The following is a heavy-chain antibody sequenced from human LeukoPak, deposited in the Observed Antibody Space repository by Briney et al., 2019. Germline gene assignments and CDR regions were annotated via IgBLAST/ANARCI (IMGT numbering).Heavy chain of an antibody. CDR3: ARGEDYYDSSGYWD. CDR1: GGSISSYY. D-gene: IGHD3-22*01. CDR2: IYTSGST. Sequence: ASETLSLTCTVSGGSISSYYWSWIRQPAGEGLEWIGRIYTSGSTNYNPSLKSRVTMSVDTSKNQFSLKLSSVTAADTAVYYCARGEDYYDSSGYWDWGQGTLVTVSS. J-gene: IGHJ4*02. V-gene: IGHV4-4*07.